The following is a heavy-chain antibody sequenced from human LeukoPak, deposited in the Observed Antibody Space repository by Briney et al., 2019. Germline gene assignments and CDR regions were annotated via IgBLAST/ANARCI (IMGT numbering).Heavy chain of an antibody. V-gene: IGHV3-30*02. D-gene: IGHD1-1*01. J-gene: IGHJ6*03. Sequence: GGSLRLSCAASGFTFSSYAMSWVRQAPGKGLEWVAFIRYDGSNKYYADSVKGRFTISRDNSKNTLYLQMNSLRVEDTAVYYCARVDDGSYNYYMDVWGKGTTVTVSS. CDR1: GFTFSSYA. CDR2: IRYDGSNK. CDR3: ARVDDGSYNYYMDV.